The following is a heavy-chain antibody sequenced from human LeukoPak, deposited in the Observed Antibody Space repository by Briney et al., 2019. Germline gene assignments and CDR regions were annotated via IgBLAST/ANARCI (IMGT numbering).Heavy chain of an antibody. Sequence: PGGSLRLSCAASGFTFSNYWMYWVRQAPGKGLVWVSQIKSDGNITNYADSVKGRFTISRDKSKNTLYLQMNSLRAEDTAVYYCAREGIDDYGDPKDAFDIWGQGTMVTVSS. CDR3: AREGIDDYGDPKDAFDI. V-gene: IGHV3-74*01. CDR1: GFTFSNYW. CDR2: IKSDGNIT. J-gene: IGHJ3*02. D-gene: IGHD4-17*01.